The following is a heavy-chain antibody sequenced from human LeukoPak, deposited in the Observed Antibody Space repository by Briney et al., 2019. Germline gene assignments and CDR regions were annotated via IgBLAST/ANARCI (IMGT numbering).Heavy chain of an antibody. CDR1: GFTFSSYA. V-gene: IGHV3-30-3*01. CDR3: ARDRTITIFGVDYYYGMDV. D-gene: IGHD3-3*01. Sequence: GRSLRLSCAASGFTFSSYAMHWVRQASGKGLEWVAVISYDGSNKYYADSVKGRFTISRDNSKNTLYLQMNSLRAEDTAVYYCARDRTITIFGVDYYYGMDVWGQGTTVTVSS. J-gene: IGHJ6*02. CDR2: ISYDGSNK.